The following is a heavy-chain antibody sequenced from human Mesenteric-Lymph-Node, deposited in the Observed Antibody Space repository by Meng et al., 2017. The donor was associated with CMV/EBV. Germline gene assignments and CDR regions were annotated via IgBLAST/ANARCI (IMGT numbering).Heavy chain of an antibody. J-gene: IGHJ4*02. CDR1: GGSISSGSYY. CDR2: IYYSGST. D-gene: IGHD6-19*01. CDR3: AGERYNSGYYVGSQ. Sequence: SETLSLTCTVSGGSISSGSYYCGWIRQPPGKGLEWIGNIYYSGSTYYHPSLKSRVTISLDMSKNQFSLKLSSVTAADTAVYYCAGERYNSGYYVGSQWGQGTLVTVSS. V-gene: IGHV4-39*07.